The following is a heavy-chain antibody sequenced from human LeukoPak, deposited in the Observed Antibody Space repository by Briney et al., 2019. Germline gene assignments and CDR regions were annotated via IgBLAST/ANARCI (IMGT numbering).Heavy chain of an antibody. CDR2: ISVYNGNT. CDR1: SYIFTNYG. D-gene: IGHD6-6*01. CDR3: ARSIAARQGVDY. V-gene: IGHV1-18*01. Sequence: ASVKVSCKASSYIFTNYGISWVRQAPGQGLEWMGWISVYNGNTNYAQKFQGRVTMTTDTSTNTAYMELRSLRSEDTAVYYCARSIAARQGVDYWGQGTLVTVSS. J-gene: IGHJ4*02.